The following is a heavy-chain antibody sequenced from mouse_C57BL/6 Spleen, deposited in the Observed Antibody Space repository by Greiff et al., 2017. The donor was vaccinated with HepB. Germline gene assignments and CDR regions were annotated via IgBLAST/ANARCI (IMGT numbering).Heavy chain of an antibody. CDR2: IYPGNSDT. Sequence: EVQVVESGTVLARPGASVKMSCKTSGYTFTSYWMHWVKQRPGQGLEWIGAIYPGNSDTSYNQKFKGKAKLTAVTSASTAYMELSSLTNEDSAVYYCTTYGNYVFFDYWGQGTTLTVSS. CDR3: TTYGNYVFFDY. D-gene: IGHD2-1*01. CDR1: GYTFTSYW. J-gene: IGHJ2*01. V-gene: IGHV1-5*01.